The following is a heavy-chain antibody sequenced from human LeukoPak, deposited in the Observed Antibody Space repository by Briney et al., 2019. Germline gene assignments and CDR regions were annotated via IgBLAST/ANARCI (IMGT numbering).Heavy chain of an antibody. CDR2: INPNSGGT. CDR1: GYTFTGYY. Sequence: ASVTVSCKASGYTFTGYYMHWVRQAPGQGLEWMGWINPNSGGTNYAQKFQGRVAITADKSTSTAYMELSSLRSEDTAVYYCARSYQQEEYGMDVWGKGTTVTVSS. CDR3: ARSYQQEEYGMDV. V-gene: IGHV1-2*02. D-gene: IGHD2-2*01. J-gene: IGHJ6*04.